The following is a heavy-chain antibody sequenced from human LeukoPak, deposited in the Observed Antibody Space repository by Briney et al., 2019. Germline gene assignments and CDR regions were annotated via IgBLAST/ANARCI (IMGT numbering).Heavy chain of an antibody. D-gene: IGHD2-21*02. CDR3: AKDGLDTYCGGDCYLGWFDP. Sequence: SGGSLRLSCAASGFTFSSYAMSWVRQAPGKGLEWVSAISGSGGSTYYADSVKGRFTISRDNSKNTLYLQMSSLRAEDTAVYYCAKDGLDTYCGGDCYLGWFDPWGQGTLVTVSS. CDR1: GFTFSSYA. CDR2: ISGSGGST. V-gene: IGHV3-23*01. J-gene: IGHJ5*02.